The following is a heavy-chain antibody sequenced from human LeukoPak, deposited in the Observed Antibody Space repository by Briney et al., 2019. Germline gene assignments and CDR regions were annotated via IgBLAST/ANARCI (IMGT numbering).Heavy chain of an antibody. V-gene: IGHV5-51*01. CDR1: GSSFTSYW. J-gene: IGHJ4*02. CDR3: ARRSRGYCSSTSCFFDS. CDR2: IYPGDSDT. Sequence: GASLKISCKGSGSSFTSYWIAWVRQMPGKGLEWMGIIYPGDSDTRNSPSFQGQVTISADKSISTAYLQWSSLEAADTAMYYCARRSRGYCSSTSCFFDSWGQGTLVTVSS. D-gene: IGHD2-2*01.